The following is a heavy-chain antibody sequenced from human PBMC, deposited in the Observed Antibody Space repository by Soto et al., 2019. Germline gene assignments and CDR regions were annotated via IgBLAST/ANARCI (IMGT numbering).Heavy chain of an antibody. J-gene: IGHJ5*02. CDR1: GGSISSGGYY. Sequence: QVQLQESGPGLVEPSQTLSLTCTVSGGSISSGGYYWSWIRQHPGKGLEGIGYIYYSGSTYYNPSLKSRVTISVDTAKNQFTLKLSSVTAADTAVYYCARGGTMVRGVTFDPWGQGTLVTVSS. CDR2: IYYSGST. D-gene: IGHD3-10*01. V-gene: IGHV4-31*03. CDR3: ARGGTMVRGVTFDP.